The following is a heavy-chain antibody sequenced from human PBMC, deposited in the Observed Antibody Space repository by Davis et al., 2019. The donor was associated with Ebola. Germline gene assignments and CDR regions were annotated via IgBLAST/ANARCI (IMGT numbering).Heavy chain of an antibody. J-gene: IGHJ3*01. Sequence: ASVQVSCKASGYRFTTYGMHWVRQAPGQGLEWMGWINTNTGNSTYAKGFTGRFVFSLDTSVNMAYLLINSLKTEDAAVYYCATLPDVWGQGTMVTVSS. CDR2: INTNTGNS. CDR1: GYRFTTYG. V-gene: IGHV7-4-1*04. CDR3: ATLPDV.